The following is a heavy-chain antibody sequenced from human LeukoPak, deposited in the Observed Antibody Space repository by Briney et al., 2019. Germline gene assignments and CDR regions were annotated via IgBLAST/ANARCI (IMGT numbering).Heavy chain of an antibody. J-gene: IGHJ4*02. Sequence: SVKVSCKASGGTFSSYAISWVRQAPGQGLEWMGRIIPILGIANYAQKFQGRVTITAGKSTSTAYMELSSLRSEDTAVYYCAREWFGELPFDYWGQGTLVTVSS. CDR2: IIPILGIA. D-gene: IGHD3-10*01. V-gene: IGHV1-69*04. CDR3: AREWFGELPFDY. CDR1: GGTFSSYA.